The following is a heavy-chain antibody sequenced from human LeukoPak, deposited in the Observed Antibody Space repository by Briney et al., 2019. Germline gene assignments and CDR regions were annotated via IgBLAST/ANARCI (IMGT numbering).Heavy chain of an antibody. D-gene: IGHD2-8*01. CDR1: GGSISSGGYY. V-gene: IGHV4-31*03. Sequence: NTSETLSLTCTVSGGSISSGGYYWSWIRQHLGKGLEWIGYIYYSGSTYYNPSLKSRVTISVDTSKNQFSLKLSSVTAADTAVYYCARGRGPIVLMVYDYWGQGTLVTVSS. J-gene: IGHJ4*02. CDR2: IYYSGST. CDR3: ARGRGPIVLMVYDY.